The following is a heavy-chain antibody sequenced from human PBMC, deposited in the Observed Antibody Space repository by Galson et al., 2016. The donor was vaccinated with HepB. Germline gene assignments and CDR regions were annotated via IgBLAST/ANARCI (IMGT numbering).Heavy chain of an antibody. CDR2: ISGTSTYI. D-gene: IGHD2-21*02. CDR3: ATSGGGYHFYYDY. J-gene: IGHJ4*02. Sequence: SLRLSCAASLFSLSTYTINWLRQAPGKGLEWVSSISGTSTYIYYSDSVRGRFTISRDNAKSSLYLHMSSLRAEDTAVYYCATSGGGYHFYYDYWGQGTLVTVSS. V-gene: IGHV3-21*01. CDR1: LFSLSTYT.